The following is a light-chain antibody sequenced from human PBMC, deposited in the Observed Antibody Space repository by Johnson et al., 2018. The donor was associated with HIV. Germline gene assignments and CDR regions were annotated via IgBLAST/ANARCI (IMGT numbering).Light chain of an antibody. V-gene: IGLV1-51*01. CDR2: DNN. J-gene: IGLJ1*01. CDR1: SSNIGNNY. CDR3: GTWDSSLSAGGV. Sequence: QSVLTQPPSMSAAPGQRVTISCSGSSSNIGNNYVSWYQQVPGAAPKLLIYDNNKRPSGIPDRFSGSKSGTSATLGITGLQTGDEADYYCGTWDSSLSAGGVVGTGTNVTVL.